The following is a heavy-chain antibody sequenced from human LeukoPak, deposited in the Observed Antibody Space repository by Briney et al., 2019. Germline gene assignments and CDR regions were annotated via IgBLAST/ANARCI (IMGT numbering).Heavy chain of an antibody. CDR3: ARDSPPYGRYFDL. CDR2: ISSSSSYI. V-gene: IGHV3-21*01. CDR1: GFTFSSYS. D-gene: IGHD4-17*01. J-gene: IGHJ2*01. Sequence: GGSLRLSCAASGFTFSSYSMNWVRQAPGKGLEWVSSISSSSSYIYYADSVKGRFTISRDNAKNSLYLQMNSLRAEDTAVYYRARDSPPYGRYFDLWGRGTLVTVSS.